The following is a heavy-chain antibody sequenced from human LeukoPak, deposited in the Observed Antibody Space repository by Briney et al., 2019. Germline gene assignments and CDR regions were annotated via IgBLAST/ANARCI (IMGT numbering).Heavy chain of an antibody. V-gene: IGHV4-39*01. J-gene: IGHJ4*02. D-gene: IGHD3-22*01. CDR1: GGSISRSDYY. Sequence: PSETLSLTCTVSGGSISRSDYYWGWIRQPPGKGLEWIGSIYYSGSTYYNPSLKSPVTISVDTTKNQFSLKLSSVTAADTAVYYCARLYDSSGYYYPFDYWGQGTLVTVSS. CDR3: ARLYDSSGYYYPFDY. CDR2: IYYSGST.